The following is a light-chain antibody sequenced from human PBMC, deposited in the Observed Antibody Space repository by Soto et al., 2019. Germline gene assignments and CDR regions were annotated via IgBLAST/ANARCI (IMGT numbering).Light chain of an antibody. CDR3: QQYNSYSRT. CDR2: AAS. CDR1: QSIRSY. V-gene: IGKV1-39*01. J-gene: IGKJ1*01. Sequence: DIQLTQSPSSLSASVGDRVTITCRASQSIRSYLNWYQQKPGKAPKLLIYAASSLQTGVSSRFSGSGSGTDFTLTISSLQPDDFATYYCQQYNSYSRTFGQGTKVDI.